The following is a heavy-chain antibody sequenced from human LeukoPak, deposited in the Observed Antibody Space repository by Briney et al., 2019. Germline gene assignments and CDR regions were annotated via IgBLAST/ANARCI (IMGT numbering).Heavy chain of an antibody. CDR3: TRQSCSSTSCYVGGYYYYGMDV. J-gene: IGHJ6*04. CDR2: IYPGDSDT. CDR1: GYSFTSYW. V-gene: IGHV5-51*01. Sequence: GESLKISCKGSGYSFTSYWIGWVRQMPGKGLEWMGIIYPGDSDTRYSPSFQGQVTISADKSISTAYLQWSSLKASDTAMNYCTRQSCSSTSCYVGGYYYYGMDVWGKGTTVTVSS. D-gene: IGHD2-2*01.